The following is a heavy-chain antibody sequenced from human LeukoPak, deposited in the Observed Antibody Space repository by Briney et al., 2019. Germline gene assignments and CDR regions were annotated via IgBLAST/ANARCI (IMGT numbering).Heavy chain of an antibody. J-gene: IGHJ4*02. CDR2: ISAYNGNT. CDR3: ARDRSVAAAGHHDY. CDR1: GYTFTSYV. D-gene: IGHD6-13*01. V-gene: IGHV1-18*01. Sequence: GASVKVSCKASGYTFTSYVISWVRQAPGQGLEWMGWISAYNGNTNYAQKLQGRVTMTTDTSTSTAYMELRSLRSDDTAVYYCARDRSVAAAGHHDYWGQGTLVTVSS.